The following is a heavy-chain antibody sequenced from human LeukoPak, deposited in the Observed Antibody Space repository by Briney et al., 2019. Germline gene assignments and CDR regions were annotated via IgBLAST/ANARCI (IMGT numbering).Heavy chain of an antibody. CDR1: GFTFSSYS. CDR3: ARERGRHYYDSSGYLDY. Sequence: GGSLRLSCAASGFTFSSYSMNWVRQAPGKGLEWVSSISSSSSYIYYADSVKGRFTISRDNTKNSLYLQMNSLRAEDTAVYYCARERGRHYYDSSGYLDYWGQGTLVTVSS. J-gene: IGHJ4*02. CDR2: ISSSSSYI. D-gene: IGHD3-22*01. V-gene: IGHV3-21*01.